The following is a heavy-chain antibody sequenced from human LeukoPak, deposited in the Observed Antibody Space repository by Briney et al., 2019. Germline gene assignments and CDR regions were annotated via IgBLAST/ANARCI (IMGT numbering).Heavy chain of an antibody. CDR1: GFTFSSYS. Sequence: GGSLRLSCAASGFTFSSYSMTWVRQAPGKGLEWVSSISSSSSYIYYADSVKGRFTISRDNAKNSLYLQMNSLRAEDTAVYYCARDPLFYDSSGYPLLAFDIWGQGTMVTVSS. D-gene: IGHD3-22*01. J-gene: IGHJ3*02. CDR3: ARDPLFYDSSGYPLLAFDI. V-gene: IGHV3-21*01. CDR2: ISSSSSYI.